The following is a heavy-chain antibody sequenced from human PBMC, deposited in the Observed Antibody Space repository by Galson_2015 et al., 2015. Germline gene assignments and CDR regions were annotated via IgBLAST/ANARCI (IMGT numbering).Heavy chain of an antibody. CDR1: GYTFTSYY. Sequence: SVKVSCKASGYTFTSYYMHWVRQAPGQGLEWMGWINPNSGGTNYAQKFQGWVTMTRDTSISTAYMELSRLRSDDTAVYYCAINHAAAGLEYYFDYWGQGTLVTVSS. V-gene: IGHV1-2*04. D-gene: IGHD6-13*01. CDR3: AINHAAAGLEYYFDY. CDR2: INPNSGGT. J-gene: IGHJ4*02.